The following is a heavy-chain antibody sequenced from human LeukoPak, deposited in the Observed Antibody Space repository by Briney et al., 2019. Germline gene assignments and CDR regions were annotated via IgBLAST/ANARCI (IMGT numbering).Heavy chain of an antibody. V-gene: IGHV3-66*01. CDR3: ARDRSPWRSGSIPSKFHYGMDV. CDR2: IYSGGST. D-gene: IGHD3-10*01. Sequence: GGSLRLSCAASGFTVSSNYMSWVRQAPGKGLEWVSVIYSGGSTYYADSVKGRFTISRDNSKNTLYLQMNSLRAEDTAVYYCARDRSPWRSGSIPSKFHYGMDVWGQGTTVTVSS. CDR1: GFTVSSNY. J-gene: IGHJ6*02.